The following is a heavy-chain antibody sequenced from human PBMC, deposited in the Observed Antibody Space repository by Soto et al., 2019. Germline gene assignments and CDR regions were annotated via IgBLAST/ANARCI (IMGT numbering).Heavy chain of an antibody. CDR3: ARRYGANFDY. D-gene: IGHD4-17*01. CDR2: IYYSGST. Sequence: QVQLQESGPGLVKPSETLSLTCTVSGGSISSYYWSWIRQPPGKGLEWIGYIYYSGSTNYNPSLXRXVXIXXDTSKNQFSLKLSSVTAADTAVYYCARRYGANFDYWGQGTLVTVSS. J-gene: IGHJ4*02. CDR1: GGSISSYY. V-gene: IGHV4-59*08.